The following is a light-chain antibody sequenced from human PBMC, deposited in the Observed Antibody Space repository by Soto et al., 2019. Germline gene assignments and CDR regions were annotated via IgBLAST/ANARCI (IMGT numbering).Light chain of an antibody. V-gene: IGKV1-33*01. CDR3: QQYDNLPPGVT. Sequence: DIQMTQSPSSLSASVGDRFTITCQSSQDISNYLNWYQQKPGKAPKLLIYDASNLETGVPSRFSGSRSGTDFTFTISSLQPEDIATYYCQQYDNLPPGVTFGQGTRLEIK. CDR2: DAS. J-gene: IGKJ5*01. CDR1: QDISNY.